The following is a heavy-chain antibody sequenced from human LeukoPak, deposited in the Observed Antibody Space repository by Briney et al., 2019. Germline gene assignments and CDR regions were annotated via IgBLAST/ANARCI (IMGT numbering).Heavy chain of an antibody. CDR3: AREAYFYDILTGYLDY. CDR2: IYYSGGT. CDR1: GGSISSYY. D-gene: IGHD3-9*01. V-gene: IGHV4-59*12. J-gene: IGHJ4*02. Sequence: SETLSLTCTVSGGSISSYYWSWIRQPPGKGLEWIGYIYYSGGTNYNPSLKSRVTMSVDTSKNQFSLKLSSVTAADTAVYYCAREAYFYDILTGYLDYWGQGTLVTVSS.